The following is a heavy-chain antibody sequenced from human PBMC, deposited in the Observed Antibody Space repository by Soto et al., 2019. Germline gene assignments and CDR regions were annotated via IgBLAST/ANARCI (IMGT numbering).Heavy chain of an antibody. CDR1: GYTFTSYA. Sequence: QVQLVQSGAEVKKPGASVKVSCKASGYTFTSYAMHWVRQAPGQRLEWMGWINAGNGNTKYSQKFQGRVTITRDTSARTAYMELSSLRSEDTAAYYCARDTSGYYYGPGSWYMDVWGKGPTVTVSS. J-gene: IGHJ6*03. CDR3: ARDTSGYYYGPGSWYMDV. V-gene: IGHV1-3*01. D-gene: IGHD3-10*01. CDR2: INAGNGNT.